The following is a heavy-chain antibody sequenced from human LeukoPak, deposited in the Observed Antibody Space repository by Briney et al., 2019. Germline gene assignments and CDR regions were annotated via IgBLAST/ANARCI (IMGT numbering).Heavy chain of an antibody. CDR2: IYSGGST. D-gene: IGHD2-21*01. V-gene: IGHV3-66*01. J-gene: IGHJ4*02. CDR3: AREPYSPFDY. Sequence: GGSLRLSCAASGFTVSSNYMSWVRQAPGKGLEWVSFIYSGGSTYYADSVKGRFTISRDNSKNTLYLQMNSLRAEDTAVYYCAREPYSPFDYWGQGTLVTVSS. CDR1: GFTVSSNY.